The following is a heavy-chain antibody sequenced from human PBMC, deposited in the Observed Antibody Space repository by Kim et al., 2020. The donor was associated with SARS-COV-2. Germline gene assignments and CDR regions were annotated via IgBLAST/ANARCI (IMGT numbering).Heavy chain of an antibody. V-gene: IGHV1-69*04. D-gene: IGHD4-17*01. CDR3: ARGGGETTVMVGWFDP. CDR2: IIPILGIA. CDR1: GGTFSSYA. Sequence: SVKVSCKASGGTFSSYAISWVRQAPGQGLEWMGRIIPILGIANYAQKFQRRVTITADKSTSTAYMELSSLRSEDTAVYYCARGGGETTVMVGWFDPWGQGTLVTVSS. J-gene: IGHJ5*02.